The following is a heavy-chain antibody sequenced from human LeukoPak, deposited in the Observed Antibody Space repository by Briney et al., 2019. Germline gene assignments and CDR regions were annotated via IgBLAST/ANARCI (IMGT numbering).Heavy chain of an antibody. CDR1: GASITNSNW. Sequence: SVTLSLTYAVSGASITNSNWWNWVRQPPGQGREWIGQIYHSGSTNYNPSLKSRVTISIDKSKNQFSLKLSSVTAADTAVYYCARGRVRDAFDIWGQGAMVTVSS. J-gene: IGHJ3*02. D-gene: IGHD3-16*02. CDR3: ARGRVRDAFDI. CDR2: IYHSGST. V-gene: IGHV4-4*02.